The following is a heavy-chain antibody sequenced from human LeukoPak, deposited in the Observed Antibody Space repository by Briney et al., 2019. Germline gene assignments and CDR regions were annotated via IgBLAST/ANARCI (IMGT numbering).Heavy chain of an antibody. D-gene: IGHD3-10*01. CDR3: ARVHPAHGGVRGVIIDY. J-gene: IGHJ4*02. Sequence: PSETLSLTCAVYGGSFSGYYWSWIRQPPGKGLEWNGEINHSGSTNYNPSLKSRVTISVDTSKNQFSLKLSSVTAADTAVYYCARVHPAHGGVRGVIIDYWGQGTLVTVSS. CDR2: INHSGST. CDR1: GGSFSGYY. V-gene: IGHV4-34*01.